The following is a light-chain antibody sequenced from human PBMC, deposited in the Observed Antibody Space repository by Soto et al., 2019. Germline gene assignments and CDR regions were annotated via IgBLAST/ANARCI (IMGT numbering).Light chain of an antibody. CDR2: EVN. J-gene: IGLJ3*02. V-gene: IGLV2-14*01. CDR1: SSDVGGYNF. CDR3: SSYTASSSPV. Sequence: QSALTQPASVSGSPGQSITISCTGTSSDVGGYNFVSWYRQHPGTAPQLIMYEVNNRPSGVSNRYSGSKFDNTASLTISGLQAEDDADYYCSSYTASSSPVFGGGTKVTVL.